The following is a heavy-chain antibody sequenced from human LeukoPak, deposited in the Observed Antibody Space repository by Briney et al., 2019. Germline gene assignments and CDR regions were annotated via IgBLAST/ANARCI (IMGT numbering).Heavy chain of an antibody. CDR3: ARDAPSYYDILTGYCYYYGMDV. D-gene: IGHD3-9*01. CDR2: IYSGGST. CDR1: GFTVSSNY. V-gene: IGHV3-53*04. Sequence: GGSLRLSCAASGFTVSSNYMSWVRQAPGKGLEWVSVIYSGGSTYYADSVKGRFTISRHNSKNTLYLQMNSLRAEDTAVYYCARDAPSYYDILTGYCYYYGMDVWGQGTTVTVSS. J-gene: IGHJ6*02.